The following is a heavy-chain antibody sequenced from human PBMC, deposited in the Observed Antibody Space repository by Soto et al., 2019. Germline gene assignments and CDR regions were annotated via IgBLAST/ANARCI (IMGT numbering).Heavy chain of an antibody. CDR2: IYNSGST. CDR1: GGSVSSGGYF. D-gene: IGHD3-3*01. J-gene: IGHJ4*02. V-gene: IGHV4-30-4*01. Sequence: QVQLQESGPGLVEPPLTLSLTCTVSGGSVSSGGYFWSWIRQPPGEGLEWIGHIYNSGSTYSNPSLRGRVTISVDTSKSQFSLKLSSVTAADTAVYYCARGPSADKIDFWGQGTLVTVSS. CDR3: ARGPSADKIDF.